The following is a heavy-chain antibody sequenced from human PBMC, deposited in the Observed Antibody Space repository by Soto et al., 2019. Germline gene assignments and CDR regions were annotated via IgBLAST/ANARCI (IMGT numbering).Heavy chain of an antibody. CDR3: ARDHYYGSGTYNYFDY. D-gene: IGHD3-10*01. J-gene: IGHJ4*02. CDR2: INARNGNT. V-gene: IGHV1-3*01. CDR1: GYTFTSYA. Sequence: ASVKVSCKASGYTFTSYAMHWVRQAPGQRLEWMGWINARNGNTKYSQKFQGRVTITRDTSASTAYMELSSLRSEDTAVYYCARDHYYGSGTYNYFDYWGQGTLVTVSS.